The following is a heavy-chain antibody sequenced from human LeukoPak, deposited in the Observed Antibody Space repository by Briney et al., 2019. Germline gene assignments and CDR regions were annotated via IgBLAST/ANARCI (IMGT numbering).Heavy chain of an antibody. CDR1: GFTFSSYA. V-gene: IGHV3-30*04. CDR3: ARDLTRAAARLRAAGYYYYMDV. Sequence: PGGSLRLSCAASGFTFSSYAMHWVRQAPGKGLEWVAVISYDGSNKYYVDSVNGRFTISRDNAKNTLYLQMNSLRAEDTAVYYCARDLTRAAARLRAAGYYYYMDVWGKGTTVTVSS. D-gene: IGHD6-6*01. J-gene: IGHJ6*03. CDR2: ISYDGSNK.